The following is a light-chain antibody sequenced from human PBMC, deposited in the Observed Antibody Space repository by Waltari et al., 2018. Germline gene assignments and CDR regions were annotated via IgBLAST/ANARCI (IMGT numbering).Light chain of an antibody. Sequence: QSALTQPPSASGSPGQSVTISCTGTSSDVGTYNYVSWYQQHPGKAPNLMIYDVTKRPSGVPDRFSASKSGNTASLTVAGLQAEDEADYYCSSYTGSDMDIVFGGGTKLTVL. CDR2: DVT. CDR3: SSYTGSDMDIV. V-gene: IGLV2-8*01. CDR1: SSDVGTYNY. J-gene: IGLJ3*02.